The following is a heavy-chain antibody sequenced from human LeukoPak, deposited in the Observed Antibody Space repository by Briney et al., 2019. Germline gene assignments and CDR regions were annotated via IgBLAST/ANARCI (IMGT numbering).Heavy chain of an antibody. D-gene: IGHD2-15*01. CDR1: GGSISSGGYY. CDR3: ARRGLCSGGSCYSNPLYYYYGMDV. V-gene: IGHV4-31*03. Sequence: SQTLSLTCTVSGGSISSGGYYWSWIRQHPGKGLEWIGYIYYSGSTYYNPSLKSRVTISVDTSKNQFSLKLSSVTAADTAVYYCARRGLCSGGSCYSNPLYYYYGMDVWGQGTTVTVSS. CDR2: IYYSGST. J-gene: IGHJ6*02.